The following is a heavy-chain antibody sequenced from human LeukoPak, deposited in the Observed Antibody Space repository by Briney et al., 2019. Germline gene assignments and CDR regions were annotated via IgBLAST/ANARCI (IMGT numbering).Heavy chain of an antibody. Sequence: SETLSLTCAVYGGSFSGYYWSWIRQPPGKGLEWIGEINHSGSTNYNPSLKSRVTISVDTSKNQFSLKLSSVTAADTAVYYCARVCYDSSCDYWGQGTLVTVSS. J-gene: IGHJ4*02. D-gene: IGHD3-22*01. CDR1: GGSFSGYY. V-gene: IGHV4-34*01. CDR2: INHSGST. CDR3: ARVCYDSSCDY.